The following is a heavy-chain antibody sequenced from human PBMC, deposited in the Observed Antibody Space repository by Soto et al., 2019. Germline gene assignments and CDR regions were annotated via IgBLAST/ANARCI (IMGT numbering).Heavy chain of an antibody. CDR2: IYHSGST. D-gene: IGHD6-6*01. Sequence: PSETLSLTCAVSGGSISSSDWGSCVRQPPGKGLEWIGEIYHSGSTNYNPSLKSRVTISVDKSKNQFSLKLGSVTAADTAVYYCAKYSSSSYYYGMDVWGQGTTVTVSS. CDR3: AKYSSSSYYYGMDV. V-gene: IGHV4-4*02. CDR1: GGSISSSDW. J-gene: IGHJ6*02.